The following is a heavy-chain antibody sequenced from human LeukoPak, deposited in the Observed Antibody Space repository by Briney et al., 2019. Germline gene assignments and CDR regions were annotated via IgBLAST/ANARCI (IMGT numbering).Heavy chain of an antibody. V-gene: IGHV3-20*04. CDR2: INWNGGST. D-gene: IGHD3-22*01. CDR3: ARIYYDSSGPAGYFDY. CDR1: GFTFDDYG. J-gene: IGHJ4*02. Sequence: GSLRLSCAASGFTFDDYGMSWVRQAPGKGLEWVSGINWNGGSTGYAASVKGRFTISRDNAKNSLYLQMNSLRAEDTALYYCARIYYDSSGPAGYFDYWGQGTLVTVSS.